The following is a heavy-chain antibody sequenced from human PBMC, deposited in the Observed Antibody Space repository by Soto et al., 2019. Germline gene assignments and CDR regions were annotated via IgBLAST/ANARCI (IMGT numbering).Heavy chain of an antibody. CDR2: ISYDGSNK. J-gene: IGHJ4*02. D-gene: IGHD6-19*01. Sequence: GGSLRLSCAASGFTFSSYAMHWVRQAPGKGLEWVAVISYDGSNKYYADSVKGRFTISRDNSKNTLYLQMNSLRAEDTAVYYCARDSAYSSGWYYDYWGQGTLVTVSS. CDR1: GFTFSSYA. V-gene: IGHV3-30-3*01. CDR3: ARDSAYSSGWYYDY.